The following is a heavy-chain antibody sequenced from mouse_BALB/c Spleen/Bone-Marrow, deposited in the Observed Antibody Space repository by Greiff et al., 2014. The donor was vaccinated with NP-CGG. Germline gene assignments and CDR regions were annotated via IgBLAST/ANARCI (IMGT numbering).Heavy chain of an antibody. D-gene: IGHD1-1*02. CDR1: GFTFTSYY. Sequence: VQVVESGAELVKPGASVKLSCRASGFTFTSYYMYWVKQRPGQGLEWIGAINPSNGGTNFNEKFKSKATLTVDKSSSTAYMQLSSLESEDSAVYYCSLWGYAMDYWGQGTSVTVSS. J-gene: IGHJ4*01. CDR2: INPSNGGT. V-gene: IGHV1S81*02. CDR3: SLWGYAMDY.